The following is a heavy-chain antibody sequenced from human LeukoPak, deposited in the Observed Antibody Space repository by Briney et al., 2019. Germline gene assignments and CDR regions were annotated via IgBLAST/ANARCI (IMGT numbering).Heavy chain of an antibody. CDR2: IYYSGST. V-gene: IGHV4-39*07. Sequence: PSETLSLTCTVSGGSISSSSYYWGWIRQPPGKGLEWIGSIYYSGSTYYNPFLKSRVTISVDTSKNQFSLKLSSVTAADTAVYYCAREGYDRRGYGSGSFDYWGQGTLVTVSS. CDR1: GGSISSSSYY. D-gene: IGHD3-10*01. CDR3: AREGYDRRGYGSGSFDY. J-gene: IGHJ4*02.